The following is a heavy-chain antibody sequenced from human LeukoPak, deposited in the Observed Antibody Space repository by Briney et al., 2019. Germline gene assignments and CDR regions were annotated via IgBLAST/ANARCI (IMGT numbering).Heavy chain of an antibody. J-gene: IGHJ3*02. D-gene: IGHD3-22*01. CDR1: GGSFSGYY. CDR2: INHSGST. CDR3: ARDQRGHYYDSSGSAFDI. V-gene: IGHV4-34*01. Sequence: PSETLSLTCAVYGGSFSGYYWSWIRQPPGKGLEWIGEINHSGSTNYNPSLKSRVTISVDTSKNQFSLKLSSVTAADTAVYYCARDQRGHYYDSSGSAFDIWGQGTMVTVSS.